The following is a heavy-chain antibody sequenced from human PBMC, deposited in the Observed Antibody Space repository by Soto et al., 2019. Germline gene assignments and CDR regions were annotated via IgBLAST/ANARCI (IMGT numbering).Heavy chain of an antibody. CDR3: AWYYDFWSGYYDWFDP. V-gene: IGHV1-69*06. J-gene: IGHJ5*01. CDR1: GGTFSSYA. D-gene: IGHD3-3*01. Sequence: SVKVSCKASGGTFSSYAISWVRQAPGQGLEWMGGIIPIFGTANYAQKFQGRVTITAEKSTSTADMELSSWRYEDTALYYCAWYYDFWSGYYDWFDPWGQGTLVTVSS. CDR2: IIPIFGTA.